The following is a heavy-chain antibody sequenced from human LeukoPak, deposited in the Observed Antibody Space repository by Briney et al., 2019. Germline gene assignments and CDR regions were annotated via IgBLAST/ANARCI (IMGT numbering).Heavy chain of an antibody. Sequence: GRSLRLSCAASGFTFSSYGMHWVRQAPGKGLECVAVISYDGSNKYYADSVKGRFTISRDNSKNTLYLQMNSLRAEDTAVYYCAKLGSGSDPGAFDIWGQGTMVTVSS. J-gene: IGHJ3*02. V-gene: IGHV3-30*18. CDR2: ISYDGSNK. CDR3: AKLGSGSDPGAFDI. D-gene: IGHD1-26*01. CDR1: GFTFSSYG.